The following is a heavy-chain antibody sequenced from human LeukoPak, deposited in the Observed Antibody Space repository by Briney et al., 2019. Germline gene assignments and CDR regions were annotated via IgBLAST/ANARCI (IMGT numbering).Heavy chain of an antibody. V-gene: IGHV4-59*08. CDR2: IYYSGST. CDR1: GGSISSYY. J-gene: IGHJ6*03. CDR3: ARQELGGYYSYYYMDV. Sequence: SETLSLTCTVSGGSISSYYWSWIRQPPGKGLEWIGYIYYSGSTNYNPSLKSRVTISVDTSKNQFSLKLSSVTAADTAVYYCARQELGGYYSYYYMDVWGKGTTVTVSS. D-gene: IGHD3-16*01.